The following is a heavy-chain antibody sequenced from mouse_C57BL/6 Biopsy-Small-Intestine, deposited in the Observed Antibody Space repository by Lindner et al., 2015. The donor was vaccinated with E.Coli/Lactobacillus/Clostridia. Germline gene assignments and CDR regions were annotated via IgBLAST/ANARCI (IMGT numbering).Heavy chain of an antibody. J-gene: IGHJ2*01. Sequence: VQLQESGPELVKPGASVKMSCKASGYTFTDYNMHWVKQSHGKSLEWIGYINPNNGGTSYNQKFKGKATLTVNKSSSTAYMELRSLTSEDSAVYYCVRYPGYYFDYWGQGTTLTVSS. D-gene: IGHD2-2*01. CDR1: GYTFTDYN. CDR3: VRYPGYYFDY. CDR2: INPNNGGT. V-gene: IGHV1-22*01.